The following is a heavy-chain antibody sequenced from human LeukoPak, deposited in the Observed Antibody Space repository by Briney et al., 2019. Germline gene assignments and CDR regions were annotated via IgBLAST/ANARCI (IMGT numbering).Heavy chain of an antibody. CDR2: INPNSGGT. D-gene: IGHD6-13*01. V-gene: IGHV1-2*02. J-gene: IGHJ3*02. CDR3: ARGSLTLVVPGDAFDI. CDR1: GYTFTGYY. Sequence: ASVKVSCKASGYTFTGYYMHWVRQAPGQGLEWMGWINPNSGGTNYAQKFQGRVTMTRDTFISTAYMELSRLRSDDTAVYYCARGSLTLVVPGDAFDIWGQGTMVTVSS.